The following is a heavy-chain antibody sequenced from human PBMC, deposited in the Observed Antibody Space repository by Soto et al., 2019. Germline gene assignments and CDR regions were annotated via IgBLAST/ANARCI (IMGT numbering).Heavy chain of an antibody. CDR2: FNPRGGTT. CDR1: ANTFINNY. Sequence: QVQLLQSGAEVKKPGASVRISCKSSANTFINNYINWVRQAPGQGLEWLGVFNPRGGTTRYAQKFQGRVTMTGDTSTRTVFMELSNLKSEYTAVYYCARVYGLVQYVDFWSGYYDYWGQGTLVIVSS. D-gene: IGHD3-3*01. J-gene: IGHJ4*02. CDR3: ARVYGLVQYVDFWSGYYDY. V-gene: IGHV1-46*01.